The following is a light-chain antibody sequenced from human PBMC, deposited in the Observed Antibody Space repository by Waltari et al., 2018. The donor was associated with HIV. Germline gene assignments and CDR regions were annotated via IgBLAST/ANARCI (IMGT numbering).Light chain of an antibody. J-gene: IGLJ1*01. CDR2: EVS. V-gene: IGLV2-18*02. CDR3: NSFTSSTTYV. Sequence: QSALTQPPSVSGSPGQSVTISCTGTSSDASGYNRVTWYQQPPGTVPKAIIYEVSNRPSGVPDRFSGSKSGNTASLTISGLQAEDEADYYCNSFTSSTTYVFGTGTKVTVL. CDR1: SSDASGYNR.